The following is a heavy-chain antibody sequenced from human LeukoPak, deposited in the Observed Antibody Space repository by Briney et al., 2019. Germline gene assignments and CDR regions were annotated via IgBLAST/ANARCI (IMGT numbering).Heavy chain of an antibody. CDR3: ALAVSSPGPTNWFDP. D-gene: IGHD6-13*01. J-gene: IGHJ5*02. V-gene: IGHV6-1*01. CDR2: AYYRSKWYS. CDR1: GDSVSSNSAA. Sequence: SQTLSLTCAISGDSVSSNSAAWNWIRQSPSRGLEWLGRAYYRSKWYSDYAVSVKSRITINPDTSKNQFSLKLSSVTPEDTAVYYCALAVSSPGPTNWFDPWGQGTLVTVSS.